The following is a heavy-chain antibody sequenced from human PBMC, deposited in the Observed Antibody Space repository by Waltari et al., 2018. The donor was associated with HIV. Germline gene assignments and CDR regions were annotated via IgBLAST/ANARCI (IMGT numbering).Heavy chain of an antibody. CDR1: GGSISTYNW. Sequence: EPSETLSLTCAVSGGSISTYNWWSWVRQPPGKGLEWIGEIYHAGTSNYNKSLKSRVTIAIDKSKNQFSLELRSVTAADTAVYYCVKVLSEGKGSSWLDPWGQGTLVTVSS. D-gene: IGHD6-6*01. CDR3: VKVLSEGKGSSWLDP. V-gene: IGHV4-4*02. J-gene: IGHJ5*02. CDR2: IYHAGTS.